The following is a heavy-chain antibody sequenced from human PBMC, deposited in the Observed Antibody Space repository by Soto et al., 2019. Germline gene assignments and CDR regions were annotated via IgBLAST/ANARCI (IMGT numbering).Heavy chain of an antibody. CDR3: ARESRGYDFWSGYTTFDY. CDR2: IIPIFGTA. D-gene: IGHD3-3*01. J-gene: IGHJ4*02. Sequence: QVQLVQSGAEVKKPGSSVKVSCKASGGTFSSYAISWVRQAPGQGLEWMGGIIPIFGTANYAQKFKGRVTITADESASTDYMELSSLRSEDTDVYYCARESRGYDFWSGYTTFDYWGQGTLVTVSS. V-gene: IGHV1-69*01. CDR1: GGTFSSYA.